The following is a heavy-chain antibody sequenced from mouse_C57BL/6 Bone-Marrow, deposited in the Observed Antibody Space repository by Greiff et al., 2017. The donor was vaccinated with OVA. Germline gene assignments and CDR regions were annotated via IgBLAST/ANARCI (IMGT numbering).Heavy chain of an antibody. Sequence: VQLQQSGAELVRPGTSVKVSCKASGYAFTNYLIEWVKQRPGQGLEWIGVINPGSGGTNYNEKFKGKATLTADKSSSTAYMQLSSLTSEDSAVYFCARDYGSCFDYWGQGTTLTVSS. CDR3: ARDYGSCFDY. D-gene: IGHD1-1*01. CDR1: GYAFTNYL. CDR2: INPGSGGT. J-gene: IGHJ2*01. V-gene: IGHV1-54*01.